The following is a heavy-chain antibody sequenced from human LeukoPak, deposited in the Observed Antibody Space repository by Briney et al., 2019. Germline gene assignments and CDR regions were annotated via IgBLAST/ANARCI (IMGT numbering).Heavy chain of an antibody. CDR1: GYSFTNYW. CDR3: ARLASSGYYYDPLDY. V-gene: IGHV5-51*01. D-gene: IGHD3-22*01. Sequence: VESLKSSCKGSGYSFTNYWIGWVRQMPGKGLEWMGIIYPGDSDTRYSPSFQGQVTISADKSISTAYLQWSSLKASGTAMYYCARLASSGYYYDPLDYWGQGTLVTVSS. CDR2: IYPGDSDT. J-gene: IGHJ4*02.